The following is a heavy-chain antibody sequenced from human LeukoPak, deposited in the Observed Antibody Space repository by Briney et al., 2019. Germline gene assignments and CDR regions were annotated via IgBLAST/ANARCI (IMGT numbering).Heavy chain of an antibody. CDR2: ISAYNGNT. V-gene: IGHV1-18*01. D-gene: IGHD2-2*01. Sequence: ASVKVSCKASGYTFTNYGISWVQQAPGQGLEWMGWISAYNGNTNYAQKLQGRVTMTTDASTSTAYMELRSLRSDDTAVYYCARDADIVIIPAANDYWGQGTLVTVSS. CDR3: ARDADIVIIPAANDY. CDR1: GYTFTNYG. J-gene: IGHJ4*02.